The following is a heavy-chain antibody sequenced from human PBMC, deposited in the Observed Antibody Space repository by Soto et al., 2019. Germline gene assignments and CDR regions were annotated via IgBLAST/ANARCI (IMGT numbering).Heavy chain of an antibody. V-gene: IGHV3-23*01. Sequence: GGSLRLSCAASGFTFSSYAMSWVRQAPGKGLEWVSAISGSGGSTYYADSVKGRFTISRDNSKNTLYLQMNSLRAEDTAVYYCAKDRAGYDILAGYDYWGQGSLVTVSS. CDR3: AKDRAGYDILAGYDY. J-gene: IGHJ4*02. CDR1: GFTFSSYA. D-gene: IGHD3-9*01. CDR2: ISGSGGST.